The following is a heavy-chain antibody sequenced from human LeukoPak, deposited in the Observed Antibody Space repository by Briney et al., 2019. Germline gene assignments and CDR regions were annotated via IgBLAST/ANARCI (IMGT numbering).Heavy chain of an antibody. Sequence: GGSLRLSCAASGFTFSSYAMSWVRQAPGKGLEWVSAISGSGGSTYYADSVKGRFTISRDNAKNSLYLQMNSLRAEDTALYYCAKTGSDAFDIWGQGTMVTVSS. CDR1: GFTFSSYA. D-gene: IGHD6-6*01. CDR2: ISGSGGST. J-gene: IGHJ3*02. CDR3: AKTGSDAFDI. V-gene: IGHV3-23*01.